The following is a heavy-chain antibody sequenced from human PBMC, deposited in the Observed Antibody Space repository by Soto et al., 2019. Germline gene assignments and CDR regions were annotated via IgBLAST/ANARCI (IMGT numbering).Heavy chain of an antibody. CDR3: ARATLYSSGWYYFDY. Sequence: SETLSLTCAVSGGSISSSNWWSWVRQPPGKGLEWIGEIYHSGSTNYNPSLKSRVTISVDKSKNQFSLKLSSVTAADTAVYYCARATLYSSGWYYFDYWGQGTLVT. J-gene: IGHJ4*02. V-gene: IGHV4-4*02. CDR2: IYHSGST. D-gene: IGHD6-19*01. CDR1: GGSISSSNW.